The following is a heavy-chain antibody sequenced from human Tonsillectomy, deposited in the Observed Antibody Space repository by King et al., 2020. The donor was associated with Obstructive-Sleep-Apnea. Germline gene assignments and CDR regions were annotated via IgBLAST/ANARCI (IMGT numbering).Heavy chain of an antibody. V-gene: IGHV4-34*01. CDR2: INHSGST. Sequence: VQLQQWGAGLLKPSETLSLTCAVYGGSFSGYYWSWIRQPPGKGLDWIGEINHSGSTNYNPSLKSRVTISVDTSKNQFSLKLSSVTAADTAVYYCAREVGTTMVYYFDYWGQGTLVTVSS. J-gene: IGHJ4*02. CDR1: GGSFSGYY. D-gene: IGHD1-26*01. CDR3: AREVGTTMVYYFDY.